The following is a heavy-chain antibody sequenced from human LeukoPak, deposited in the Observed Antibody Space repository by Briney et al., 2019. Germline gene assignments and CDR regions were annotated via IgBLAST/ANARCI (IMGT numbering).Heavy chain of an antibody. CDR3: ARYSSDRGYFDY. CDR2: IDWDDDK. D-gene: IGHD6-19*01. Sequence: SGPTLVNPTQTLTLTCTFSGFSLSTSGMCVSWIRQPPGKALEWLARIDWDDDKYYSTSLKTRLTISKDTSKNQVVLTMTNMDPVDTATYYCARYSSDRGYFDYWGQGTLVTVSS. J-gene: IGHJ4*02. V-gene: IGHV2-70*11. CDR1: GFSLSTSGMC.